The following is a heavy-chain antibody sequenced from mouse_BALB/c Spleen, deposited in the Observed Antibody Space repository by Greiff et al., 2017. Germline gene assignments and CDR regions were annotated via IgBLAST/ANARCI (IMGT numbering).Heavy chain of an antibody. CDR2: IWSGGST. V-gene: IGHV2-4-1*01. Sequence: VKLMESGPGLVQPSQSLSITCTVSGFSLTSYGVHWVRQSPGKGLEWLGVIWSGGSTDYNAAFISRLSISKDNSKSQVFFKMNSLQADDTAIYYCARRGTTTGDAMDYWGQGTSGTVSS. D-gene: IGHD2-14*01. CDR1: GFSLTSYG. J-gene: IGHJ4*01. CDR3: ARRGTTTGDAMDY.